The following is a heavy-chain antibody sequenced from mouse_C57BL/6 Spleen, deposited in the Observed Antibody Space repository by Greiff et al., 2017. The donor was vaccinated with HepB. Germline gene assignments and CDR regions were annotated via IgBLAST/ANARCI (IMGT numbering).Heavy chain of an antibody. CDR1: GYSITSGYD. V-gene: IGHV3-1*01. CDR2: ISYSGST. Sequence: DVQLVESGPGMVKPSQSLSLTCTVTGYSITSGYDWHWIRHFPGNKLEWMGYISYSGSTNYNPSLKSRISITHDTSKNHFFLKLNSVTTKDTATYYCARGGTLYDYDVGFDYWGQGTTLTVSS. D-gene: IGHD2-4*01. J-gene: IGHJ2*01. CDR3: ARGGTLYDYDVGFDY.